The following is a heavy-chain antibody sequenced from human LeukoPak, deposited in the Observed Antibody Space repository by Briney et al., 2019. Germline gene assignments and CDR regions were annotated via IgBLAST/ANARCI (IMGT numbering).Heavy chain of an antibody. CDR1: GGSFSGYY. CDR3: ARYCSGGSCYGTGSFDY. D-gene: IGHD2-15*01. V-gene: IGHV4-34*01. Sequence: PSETLSLTCAVYGGSFSGYYWSWIRQPPGKGLEWIGEINHSGSTNYNPSLKSRVTISVDTSKNQFSLKLSYVAGADKAVFYCARYCSGGSCYGTGSFDYWGQGTLVTVSS. J-gene: IGHJ4*02. CDR2: INHSGST.